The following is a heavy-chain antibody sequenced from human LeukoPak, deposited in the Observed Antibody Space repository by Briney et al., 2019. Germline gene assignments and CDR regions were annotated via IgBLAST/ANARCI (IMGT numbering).Heavy chain of an antibody. CDR3: ARDDNSGYYSGP. CDR2: INPSSGGT. D-gene: IGHD3-22*01. CDR1: EYTFIDYY. V-gene: IGHV1-2*06. Sequence: ASVKVSCKASEYTFIDYYIHWVRQAPGQGLEWMGRINPSSGGTNYAQKFQGRVTMTRDTSISTAYMELSRLRSDDTAVYYCARDDNSGYYSGPWGQGTLVTVSS. J-gene: IGHJ5*02.